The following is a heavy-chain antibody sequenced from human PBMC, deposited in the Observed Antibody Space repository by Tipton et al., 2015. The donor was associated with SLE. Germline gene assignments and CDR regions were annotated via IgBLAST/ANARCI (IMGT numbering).Heavy chain of an antibody. J-gene: IGHJ4*02. CDR1: DGSITTYH. D-gene: IGHD6-13*01. V-gene: IGHV4-59*08. Sequence: TLSLTCNVSDGSITTYHFNWLRQPPGKGLEWIGYIYYSGSTNYNPSLKSRVTMSIDTSKNQFSLRLRSVTAADTAVYYCARHRMMDSSSWAYYFDYWGQGTLVTVSS. CDR2: IYYSGST. CDR3: ARHRMMDSSSWAYYFDY.